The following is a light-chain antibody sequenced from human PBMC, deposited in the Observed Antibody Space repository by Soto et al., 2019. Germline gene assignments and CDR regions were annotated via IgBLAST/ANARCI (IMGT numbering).Light chain of an antibody. V-gene: IGKV1-5*03. CDR1: QSISSW. CDR2: KAS. CDR3: QHYNSYSEA. Sequence: DIQMTQSPSTLSASVGARVTITCRASQSISSWLAWYQQKPGKAPKLLIYKASSLESGVPSRFSGSGSGTEVTLTISSLQPDDCATYYCQHYNSYSEAFGQGTKVDIK. J-gene: IGKJ1*01.